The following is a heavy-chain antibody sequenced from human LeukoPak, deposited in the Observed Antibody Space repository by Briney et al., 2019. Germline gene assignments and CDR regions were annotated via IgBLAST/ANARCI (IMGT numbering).Heavy chain of an antibody. CDR1: GITLSNYG. J-gene: IGHJ4*02. CDR3: AKGYCASSTCYARFDT. CDR2: ISDSGGRT. D-gene: IGHD2-2*01. Sequence: GGSLRLSCAVSGITLSNYGMSWVRQAPGKGLEWVAGISDSGGRTNYADSVKGRFTISRDNPKNTLYLQMNRLRAEDTAVYYCAKGYCASSTCYARFDTWGQGTLVTVSS. V-gene: IGHV3-23*01.